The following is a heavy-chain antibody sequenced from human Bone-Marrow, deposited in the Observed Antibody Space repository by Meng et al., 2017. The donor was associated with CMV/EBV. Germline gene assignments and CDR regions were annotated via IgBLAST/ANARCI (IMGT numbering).Heavy chain of an antibody. Sequence: GESLKISCAASGFAFSTYWMHWVRQAPGKGLVWVSRIDSDGTVTTYGDSVKGRFTVSRDNAKNTLYLQMNSLRAEDTAVYYCARKPDSSSWLYDWFDPWGQGTLVTVSS. V-gene: IGHV3-74*03. CDR3: ARKPDSSSWLYDWFDP. CDR2: IDSDGTVT. J-gene: IGHJ5*02. D-gene: IGHD6-6*01. CDR1: GFAFSTYW.